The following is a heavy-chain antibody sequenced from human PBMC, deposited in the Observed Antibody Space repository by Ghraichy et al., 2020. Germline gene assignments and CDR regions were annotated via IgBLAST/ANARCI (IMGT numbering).Heavy chain of an antibody. D-gene: IGHD4-23*01. V-gene: IGHV3-48*02. J-gene: IGHJ6*02. CDR2: ISSSSRTR. Sequence: GGSLRLSCVGSGFTFDAYNMNWVRQSPGKGLEWVAYISSSSRTRFYADSVKGRFTVSRDNAQNSLYLQMKSLRDEDTAVYYCARASTVVRFYYYAGLDVWGQGTTVTVAS. CDR3: ARASTVVRFYYYAGLDV. CDR1: GFTFDAYN.